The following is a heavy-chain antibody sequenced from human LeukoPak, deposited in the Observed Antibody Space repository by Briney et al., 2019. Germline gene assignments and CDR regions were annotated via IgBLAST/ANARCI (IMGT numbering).Heavy chain of an antibody. J-gene: IGHJ4*02. CDR1: GFSFSTYG. D-gene: IGHD1-26*01. V-gene: IGHV3-33*01. Sequence: PGGSLRLSCAVSGFSFSTYGMHWVRQAPGKGLEWVAVIWYDGSNKYYADSVKGRFTISRDNSKNTLYLHMNSLRAEDTAVYYCARDLYSGSYHGVNYWGQGTLVTVSS. CDR3: ARDLYSGSYHGVNY. CDR2: IWYDGSNK.